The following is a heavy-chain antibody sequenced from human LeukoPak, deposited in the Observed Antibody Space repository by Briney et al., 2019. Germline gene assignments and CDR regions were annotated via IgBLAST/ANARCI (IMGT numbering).Heavy chain of an antibody. D-gene: IGHD4-23*01. Sequence: SETLSLTCAVYGGSFSGYYWSWIRQPPGKGLEWIGEINHSGSTNYNPSLKSRVTISVDTSKNQFSLKLSSVTAADTAVYYCARAGKLKDESGNSNHLFDYWGQGTLVTVSS. CDR1: GGSFSGYY. CDR3: ARAGKLKDESGNSNHLFDY. V-gene: IGHV4-34*01. J-gene: IGHJ4*02. CDR2: INHSGST.